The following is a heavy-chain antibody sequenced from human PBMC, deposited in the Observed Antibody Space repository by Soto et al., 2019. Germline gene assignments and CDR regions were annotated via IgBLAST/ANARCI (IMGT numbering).Heavy chain of an antibody. CDR2: IYYSGST. CDR1: GGSISSYY. CDR3: ARRYCSGGSCYGWEYYFDY. D-gene: IGHD2-15*01. Sequence: PSETLSLTCTVSGGSISSYYCRWIPQPPGKELEWIGYIYYSGSTNYKPSLKSRVTLSVDTATNQFSLKPSSVTAADTAVYYCARRYCSGGSCYGWEYYFDYWGQGTLVTVSS. J-gene: IGHJ4*02. V-gene: IGHV4-59*08.